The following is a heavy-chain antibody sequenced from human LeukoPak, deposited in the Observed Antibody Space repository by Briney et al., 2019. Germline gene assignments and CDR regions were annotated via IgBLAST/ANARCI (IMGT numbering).Heavy chain of an antibody. CDR2: ISSSSTTI. CDR1: GFTFSSYW. J-gene: IGHJ4*02. CDR3: XXDPGYYGSGSYRFDY. V-gene: IGHV3-48*01. Sequence: GGSLRLSCAASGFTFSSYWMHWVRQAPGKGLEWVSYISSSSTTIHYPDSVKGRFTISRDNAKNSVYLQINSLRAEYTALYYCXXDPGYYGSGSYRFDYWGQGTLVTVSS. D-gene: IGHD3-10*01.